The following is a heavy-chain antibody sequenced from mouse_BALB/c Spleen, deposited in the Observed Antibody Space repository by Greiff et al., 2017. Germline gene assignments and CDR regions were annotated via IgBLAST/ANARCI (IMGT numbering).Heavy chain of an antibody. V-gene: IGHV3-8*02. Sequence: DVQLQESGPSLVKPSQTLSLTCSVTGDSITSGYWNWIRKFPGNKLEYMGYISYSGSTYYNPSLKSRISITRDTSKNQYYLQLNSVTTEDTATYYCARLRYQSYWYFDVWGAGTTVTVSS. CDR1: GDSITSGY. J-gene: IGHJ1*01. D-gene: IGHD1-1*01. CDR3: ARLRYQSYWYFDV. CDR2: ISYSGST.